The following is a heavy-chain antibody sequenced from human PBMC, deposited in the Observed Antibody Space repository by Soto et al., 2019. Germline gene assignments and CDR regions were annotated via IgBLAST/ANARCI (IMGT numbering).Heavy chain of an antibody. D-gene: IGHD2-21*02. V-gene: IGHV1-46*01. Sequence: QVQLVQSGAEVKKPGASVRISCRASGYSFTSTYVHWVRQAPGQGPEWMGIINPAGGTTYYAQKFXXRLTITSDTSTDTVFMHLNDLTSEDTAVYFCALRVVTYYDNWGQGTLLTVSS. CDR1: GYSFTSTY. CDR3: ALRVVTYYDN. CDR2: INPAGGTT. J-gene: IGHJ4*02.